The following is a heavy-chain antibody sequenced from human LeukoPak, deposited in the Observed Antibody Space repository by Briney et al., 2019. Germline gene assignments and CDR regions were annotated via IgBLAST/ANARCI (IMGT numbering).Heavy chain of an antibody. CDR1: GGSISSGDYY. CDR2: IYYSGST. D-gene: IGHD2-2*01. Sequence: SETLSLTCTVSGGSISSGDYYWSWIRQPPGKGLEWIGYIYYSGSTYYNPSLKSRVTISVDTSKNQFSLKLSSVTAADTAVYYCAWVGVVVPAARWFDPWGQGTLVTVSS. V-gene: IGHV4-30-4*08. CDR3: AWVGVVVPAARWFDP. J-gene: IGHJ5*02.